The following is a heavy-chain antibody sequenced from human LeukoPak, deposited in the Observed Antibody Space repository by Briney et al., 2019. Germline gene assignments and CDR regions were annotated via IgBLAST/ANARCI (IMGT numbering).Heavy chain of an antibody. Sequence: PGGSLRLSCAVSGFIFSGHYMDWVRQAPGKGPECIARSTNKASGYTTHYAASVQGRFTISRDDSKNTLFLQMNSLKNEDTAVYFCVRGRNSFDYWGQGTLVSVSS. CDR3: VRGRNSFDY. CDR1: GFIFSGHY. V-gene: IGHV3-72*01. J-gene: IGHJ4*02. D-gene: IGHD1-14*01. CDR2: STNKASGYTT.